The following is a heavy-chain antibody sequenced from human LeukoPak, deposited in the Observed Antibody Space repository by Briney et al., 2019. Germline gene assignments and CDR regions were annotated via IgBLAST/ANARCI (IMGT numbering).Heavy chain of an antibody. V-gene: IGHV3-7*01. CDR2: INQGGSET. J-gene: IGHJ4*02. CDR1: GFTFRTYW. Sequence: PGGSLRLSCAASGFTFRTYWMSWVRQAPGKGLEWVASINQGGSETYYVESVKGRFTISRDNAKNSLFLQMNSLRAEDTAVYYCARDGTYTDYDPDFDYWGQGTHVTVSS. D-gene: IGHD5-12*01. CDR3: ARDGTYTDYDPDFDY.